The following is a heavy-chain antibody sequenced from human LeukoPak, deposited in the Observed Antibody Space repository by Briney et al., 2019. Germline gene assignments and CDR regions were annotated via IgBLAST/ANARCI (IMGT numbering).Heavy chain of an antibody. J-gene: IGHJ4*02. CDR1: GFPLTNYA. Sequence: PGGSLRLSCAASGFPLTNYAMSWVRQAPGKGLEWVSVISVSSSSTYYADSVRGRFTVSRDTSKNTLYLQMTSLRAEDTALYYCARSRSGYYRFDYWGQGTLVTVSS. CDR3: ARSRSGYYRFDY. D-gene: IGHD3-3*01. CDR2: ISVSSSST. V-gene: IGHV3-23*01.